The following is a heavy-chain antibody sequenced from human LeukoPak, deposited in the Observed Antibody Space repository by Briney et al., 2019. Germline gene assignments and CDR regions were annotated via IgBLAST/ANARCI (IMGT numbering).Heavy chain of an antibody. V-gene: IGHV4-39*01. CDR1: GGSISSSSYY. D-gene: IGHD1-26*01. CDR3: ARLAGGSLDY. CDR2: IYYSGST. Sequence: SETVALTCTVSGGSISSSSYYWGWIRQPPGKGLEWIGSIYYSGSTYYNPSLKSRVTISVDTSKNQFSLKLSSVTAADTAVYYCARLAGGSLDYWGQGNLVTVSS. J-gene: IGHJ4*02.